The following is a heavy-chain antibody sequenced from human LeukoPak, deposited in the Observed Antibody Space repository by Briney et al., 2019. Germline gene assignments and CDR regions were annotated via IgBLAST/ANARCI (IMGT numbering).Heavy chain of an antibody. D-gene: IGHD3-9*01. J-gene: IGHJ4*02. CDR2: ISGSGGST. V-gene: IGHV3-23*01. CDR3: AKSLSRWSYYDILTGYYTRDY. CDR1: GFTFSSYA. Sequence: PGGSLRLSCAASGFTFSSYAMSWVRQAPGKGLEWVSAISGSGGSTYYADSVEGRFTISRDNSKNTLYLQMNSLRAEDTAVYYCAKSLSRWSYYDILTGYYTRDYWGQGTLVTVSS.